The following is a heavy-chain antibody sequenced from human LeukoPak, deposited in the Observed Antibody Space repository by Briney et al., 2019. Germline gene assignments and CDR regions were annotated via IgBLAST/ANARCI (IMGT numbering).Heavy chain of an antibody. V-gene: IGHV4-30-2*01. J-gene: IGHJ4*02. CDR1: GGSISSGGYS. D-gene: IGHD3-9*01. CDR3: ARGGYFDWSTFDY. Sequence: PSQTLSLTCAVSGGSISSGGYSWSWIRQPPGKGLEWIGYIYHSGSTYYNPSLESRVTISVDRSKNQFSLKLSSVTAADTAVYYCARGGYFDWSTFDYWGQGTLVTVSS. CDR2: IYHSGST.